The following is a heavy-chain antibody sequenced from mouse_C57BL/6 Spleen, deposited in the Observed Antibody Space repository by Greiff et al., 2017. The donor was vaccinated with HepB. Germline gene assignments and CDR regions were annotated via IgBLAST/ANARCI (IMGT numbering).Heavy chain of an antibody. Sequence: QVQLQQSGAELVKPGASVKLSCKASGYTFTSYWMHWVKQRPGQGLEWIGMIHPNSGSTNYNEKFKSKATLTVDKSSSTAYMQLSSLTSEDSAVYYGARSYSGRSPWFAYWGQGTLVTVSA. D-gene: IGHD6-5*01. V-gene: IGHV1-64*01. CDR2: IHPNSGST. J-gene: IGHJ3*01. CDR3: ARSYSGRSPWFAY. CDR1: GYTFTSYW.